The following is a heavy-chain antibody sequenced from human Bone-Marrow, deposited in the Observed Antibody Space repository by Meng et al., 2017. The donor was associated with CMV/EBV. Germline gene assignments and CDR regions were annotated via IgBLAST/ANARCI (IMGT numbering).Heavy chain of an antibody. V-gene: IGHV3-21*01. CDR2: ISSSSSYI. D-gene: IGHD2-2*01. J-gene: IGHJ2*01. Sequence: GGSLRLSCAASGFTFSSYSMNWVRQAPGKGLEWVSSISSSSSYIYYADSVKGRFTISRDNAKNSLYLQMNSLRAEDTAVYYCARGTDAYCSSTSYHNWYFDLWGRGTLVTVSS. CDR3: ARGTDAYCSSTSYHNWYFDL. CDR1: GFTFSSYS.